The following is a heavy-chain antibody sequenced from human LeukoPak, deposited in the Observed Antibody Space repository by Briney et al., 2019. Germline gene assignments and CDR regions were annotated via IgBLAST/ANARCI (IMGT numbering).Heavy chain of an antibody. CDR3: AKETSGIAARKGYYFDY. CDR2: IRYDGSNK. Sequence: GGSLRLSCAASGLTFSSYGMHWVRQAPGKGLEWVAFIRYDGSNKYYADSVKGRFTISRDNSKNTLYLQMNSLRAEDTAVYYCAKETSGIAARKGYYFDYWGQGTLVTVSS. CDR1: GLTFSSYG. D-gene: IGHD6-6*01. J-gene: IGHJ4*02. V-gene: IGHV3-30*02.